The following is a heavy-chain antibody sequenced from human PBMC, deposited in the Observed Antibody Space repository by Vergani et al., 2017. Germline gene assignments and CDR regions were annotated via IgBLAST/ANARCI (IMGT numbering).Heavy chain of an antibody. Sequence: QVQLQESGPGLVKPSQTLSLTCTVSGGSFNSGSYYWSWLRQPAGKRLEWIGRIHTTGVIHYNPSLNSRATISVNTSRNQISLKLTSVTATDTAIYFCSRGNPYVDFDIWVQGTMITVSS. D-gene: IGHD3-16*01. CDR3: SRGNPYVDFDI. CDR2: IHTTGVI. V-gene: IGHV4-61*02. CDR1: GGSFNSGSYY. J-gene: IGHJ3*02.